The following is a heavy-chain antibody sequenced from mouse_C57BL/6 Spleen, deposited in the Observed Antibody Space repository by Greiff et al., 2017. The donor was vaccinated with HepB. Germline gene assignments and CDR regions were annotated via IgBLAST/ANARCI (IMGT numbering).Heavy chain of an antibody. Sequence: VQLQQPGAELVRPGTSVKLSCKASGYTFTSYWMHWVKQRPGQGLEWIGVIDPSDSYTNYNQKFKGKATLTVDTSSSTAYMQLSSLTSEDSAVYYCARWGNYGSRYFDVWGTGTTVTVSS. CDR2: IDPSDSYT. J-gene: IGHJ1*03. V-gene: IGHV1-59*01. D-gene: IGHD1-1*01. CDR3: ARWGNYGSRYFDV. CDR1: GYTFTSYW.